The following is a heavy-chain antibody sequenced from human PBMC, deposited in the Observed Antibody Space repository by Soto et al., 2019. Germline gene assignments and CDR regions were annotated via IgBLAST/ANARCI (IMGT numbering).Heavy chain of an antibody. V-gene: IGHV1-2*04. CDR1: GYTFTGYY. CDR2: INPNSGGT. D-gene: IGHD6-19*01. Sequence: ASVKVSCKASGYTFTGYYMHWVRQAPGQGLEWMGWINPNSGGTNYAQKFQGWVTMTRDTSISTAYMELSRLRSDDTAVYYCARERGSSGWYYFDYWGQGTLVTVSS. J-gene: IGHJ4*02. CDR3: ARERGSSGWYYFDY.